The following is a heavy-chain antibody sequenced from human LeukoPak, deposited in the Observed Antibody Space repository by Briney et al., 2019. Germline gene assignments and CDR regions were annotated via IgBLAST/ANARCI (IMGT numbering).Heavy chain of an antibody. J-gene: IGHJ4*02. CDR2: IYYSGST. Sequence: SETLSLTCTVSGGSISSYYWSWIRQPPGKGLEWIGYIYYSGSTNYNPSLKSRVTISVDTSKNQFSLKLSSVTAADTAVYYCARAVPGITIFGVVCSYFDYWGQGTLVTVSS. D-gene: IGHD3-3*01. V-gene: IGHV4-59*01. CDR3: ARAVPGITIFGVVCSYFDY. CDR1: GGSISSYY.